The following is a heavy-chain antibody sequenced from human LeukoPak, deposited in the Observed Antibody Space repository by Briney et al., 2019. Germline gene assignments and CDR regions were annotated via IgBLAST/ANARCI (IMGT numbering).Heavy chain of an antibody. CDR3: AKDRRSSGFGSSWFSDY. J-gene: IGHJ4*02. D-gene: IGHD6-13*01. V-gene: IGHV3-23*01. CDR2: ISGSDGST. Sequence: PGGSLRLSCAASGFTFSSYAMSWVRQAPGKGLEWVSAISGSDGSTYYADYVKGRFTISRDNSKDTVSLQMNSLRAEDTAVYYCAKDRRSSGFGSSWFSDYWGQGTLVTVSS. CDR1: GFTFSSYA.